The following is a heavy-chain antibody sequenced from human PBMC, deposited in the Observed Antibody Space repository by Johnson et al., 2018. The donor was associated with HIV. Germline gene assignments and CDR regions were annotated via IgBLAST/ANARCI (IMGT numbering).Heavy chain of an antibody. V-gene: IGHV3-11*04. CDR1: DYY. D-gene: IGHD3-22*01. CDR2: ISSSGGTI. CDR3: ARDRGYWDAFDI. Sequence: DYYMSWVRQAPGKGLEWVSYISSSGGTIYYADSVKGRFSISRDNAKNSLYLQMNSLRAEDTAVYYCARDRGYWDAFDIWGQGTMVTVSS. J-gene: IGHJ3*02.